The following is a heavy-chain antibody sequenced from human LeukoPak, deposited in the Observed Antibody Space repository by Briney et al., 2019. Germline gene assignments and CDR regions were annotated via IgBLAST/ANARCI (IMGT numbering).Heavy chain of an antibody. Sequence: GRSLRLSCAASGFTFDDYAMHWVRQAPGKGLEWVSGISWNSGNIGYADSVKGRFTISRDNAKTSLYLQMNSLRTEDTALYYCAKDASSSPFYGLDIWGQGTMVTVSS. V-gene: IGHV3-9*01. D-gene: IGHD6-6*01. CDR2: ISWNSGNI. CDR1: GFTFDDYA. CDR3: AKDASSSPFYGLDI. J-gene: IGHJ3*02.